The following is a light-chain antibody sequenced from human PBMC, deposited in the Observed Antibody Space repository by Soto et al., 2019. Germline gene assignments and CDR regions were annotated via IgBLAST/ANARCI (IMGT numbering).Light chain of an antibody. V-gene: IGKV1-9*01. CDR1: QDFNNY. CDR3: QQYHSYWT. J-gene: IGKJ1*01. CDR2: VAS. Sequence: DIQLTQSPSFLSASVGDRVTITCRASQDFNNYLAWYQQKPGEAPKLLMYVASTLQSGVPSRFSGSGSGTEFTLTISSLRTDDFSTYYCQQYHSYWTFGQGTKVDIK.